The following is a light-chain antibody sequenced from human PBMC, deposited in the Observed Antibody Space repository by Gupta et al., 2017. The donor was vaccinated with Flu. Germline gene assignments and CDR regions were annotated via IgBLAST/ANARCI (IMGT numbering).Light chain of an antibody. CDR3: RHASSSLCT. Sequence: GERATLSCRVRQSVSSSYLAWYQQEDGQAPTLLTYRSSVRSSNLAHKISSGRSSTEFTLTISRREPADYVVNYCRHASSSLCTFGQGTKLEIK. J-gene: IGKJ2*02. CDR2: RSS. V-gene: IGKV3-20*01. CDR1: QSVSSSY.